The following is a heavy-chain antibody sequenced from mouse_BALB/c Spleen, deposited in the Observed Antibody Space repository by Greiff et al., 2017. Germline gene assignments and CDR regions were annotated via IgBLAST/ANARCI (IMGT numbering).Heavy chain of an antibody. CDR3: ARSGYGSSYWDFDG. D-gene: IGHD1-1*01. Sequence: VQLKESGPELVKPGASVTIPCKASGYTFTDYNMDWVKQSHGKSLEWIGDINPNNGGTIYNQKFKGKATLTVDKSSSTAYMELRSLTSEDTAVYYWARSGYGSSYWDFDGWGAGTTVTVSS. V-gene: IGHV1-18*01. CDR2: INPNNGGT. CDR1: GYTFTDYN. J-gene: IGHJ1*01.